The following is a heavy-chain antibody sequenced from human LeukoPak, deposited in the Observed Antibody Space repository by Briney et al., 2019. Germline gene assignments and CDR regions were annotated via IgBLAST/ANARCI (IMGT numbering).Heavy chain of an antibody. D-gene: IGHD5-18*01. J-gene: IGHJ4*02. V-gene: IGHV3-23*01. CDR3: AKSLDTAMVTRIGYYFDY. CDR2: ISESCDRP. Sequence: QPGGSLRLSCAASGFTFSRYAIRWVPQAPGKGLEWVSAISESCDRPYCAESVKGRFTISRDNSKNTLYLQMNSLRAEDTAIYYCAKSLDTAMVTRIGYYFDYWGQGTLVTVSS. CDR1: GFTFSRYA.